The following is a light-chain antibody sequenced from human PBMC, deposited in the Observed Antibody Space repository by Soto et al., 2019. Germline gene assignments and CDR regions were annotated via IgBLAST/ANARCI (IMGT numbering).Light chain of an antibody. CDR2: DAS. CDR1: QAISNY. J-gene: IGKJ2*01. Sequence: DIRMTQSPSSLSASVGDRVTITCRASQAISNYLAWYQQKPGKVPKLLIYDASTLQSGVQSRFTGSGSGTVFTLTISSLQPEDVANYYCQNYNSAPNTFGQGTRLEIK. V-gene: IGKV1-27*01. CDR3: QNYNSAPNT.